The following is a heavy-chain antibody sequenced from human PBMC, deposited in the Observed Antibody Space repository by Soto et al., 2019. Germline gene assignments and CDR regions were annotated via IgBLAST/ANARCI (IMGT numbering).Heavy chain of an antibody. CDR3: ARTRIAAAGLGAVDAFDI. V-gene: IGHV1-69*02. CDR2: IIPILGIA. J-gene: IGHJ3*02. CDR1: GYTFSSYT. D-gene: IGHD6-13*01. Sequence: SVKVSCKASGYTFSSYTISWVRQAPGQGLEWMGRIIPILGIANYAQKFQGRVTITADKSTSTAYMELSSLRSEDTAVYYCARTRIAAAGLGAVDAFDIWGQGTMVTVSS.